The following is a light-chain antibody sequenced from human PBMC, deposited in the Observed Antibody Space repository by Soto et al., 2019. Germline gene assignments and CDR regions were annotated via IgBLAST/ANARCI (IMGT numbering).Light chain of an antibody. J-gene: IGKJ1*01. V-gene: IGKV3-15*01. CDR1: PSVSSN. Sequence: EIVMTQSPATLSVSPGARAPLSCRASPSVSSNLAWYQQKPGQAPRLLIYGASTRATGIPARFSGSGSGTEFTLTISSLQSEDFAVYYCQQYNNWPTWTFGQGTKVDIK. CDR3: QQYNNWPTWT. CDR2: GAS.